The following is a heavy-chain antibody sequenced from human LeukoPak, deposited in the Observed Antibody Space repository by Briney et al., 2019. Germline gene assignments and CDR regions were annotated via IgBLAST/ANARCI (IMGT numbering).Heavy chain of an antibody. CDR3: ARGTPDFDS. CDR2: IYYTGST. Sequence: SETLSLTCSVSGGSISSSDYYWSWIRQPPGKGLEWLGNIYYTGSTSYNPSLKSRVNISVDRSKNQFSVKMNSVTAADTAVYFCARGTPDFDSWGQGTLVTVSS. CDR1: GGSISSSDYY. J-gene: IGHJ4*02. V-gene: IGHV4-39*07.